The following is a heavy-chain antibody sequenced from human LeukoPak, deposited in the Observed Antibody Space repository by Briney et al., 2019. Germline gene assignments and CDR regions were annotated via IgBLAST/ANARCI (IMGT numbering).Heavy chain of an antibody. CDR1: GFTFSSFG. Sequence: GESLKISCAASGFTFSSFGMHWVRHAPGKGLEWVAFIQYDGSKKFYSDSVKGRFTISRDNSKDTLYLQMNSLRAEDTAVYYCAQRHGHSAPHLAYWGQGSLVTVSS. CDR3: AQRHGHSAPHLAY. V-gene: IGHV3-30*02. CDR2: IQYDGSKK. J-gene: IGHJ4*02. D-gene: IGHD6-25*01.